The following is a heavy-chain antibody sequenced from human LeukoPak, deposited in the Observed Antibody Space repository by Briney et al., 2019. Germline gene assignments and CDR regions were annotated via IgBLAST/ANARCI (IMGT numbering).Heavy chain of an antibody. CDR2: INPNSGGT. Sequence: ASVTVSCKASGYTFTVYYMHWVRQAPGQGLEWMGWINPNSGGTNYAQKFQGRVTMTRDTSISTAYMELSRLRSDDTAVYYCARDLGPYGDYVGFHLDYWGQGTLVTVSS. CDR3: ARDLGPYGDYVGFHLDY. V-gene: IGHV1-2*02. CDR1: GYTFTVYY. D-gene: IGHD4-17*01. J-gene: IGHJ4*02.